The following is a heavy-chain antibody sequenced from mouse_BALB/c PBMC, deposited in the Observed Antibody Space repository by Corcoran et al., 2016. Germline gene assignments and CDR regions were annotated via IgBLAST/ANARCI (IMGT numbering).Heavy chain of an antibody. V-gene: IGHV9-3-1*01. J-gene: IGHJ4*01. D-gene: IGHD2-3*01. CDR2: MNTNTGEP. Sequence: QIQLVQSGPELKKPGETITISCKASGNSFTKHGMNWVKQAPGKDLKWMGWMNTNTGEPTYADDFKGRFAFSLETSASTAYLQINNLKNEDTATYFCTDGSYYYIMDIWGQGTAVTVSS. CDR1: GNSFTKHG. CDR3: TDGSYYYIMDI.